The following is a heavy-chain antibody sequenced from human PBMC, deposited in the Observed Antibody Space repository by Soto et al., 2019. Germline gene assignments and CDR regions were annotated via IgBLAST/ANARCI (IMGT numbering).Heavy chain of an antibody. J-gene: IGHJ6*03. CDR3: ARAVIPYYHYYMDV. D-gene: IGHD3-16*02. CDR2: IWYDGSNK. CDR1: GFTFSSYS. Sequence: PGGSLRLSCAASGFTFSSYSMNWVRQAPGKGLEWVAVIWYDGSNKYYADSVKGRFTISRDNSKNTLYLQMNSLRAEDTAVYYCARAVIPYYHYYMDVWGKGTTVTVSS. V-gene: IGHV3-33*08.